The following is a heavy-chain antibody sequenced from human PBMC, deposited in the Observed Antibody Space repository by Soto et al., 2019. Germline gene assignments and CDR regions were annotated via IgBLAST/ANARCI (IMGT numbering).Heavy chain of an antibody. CDR1: GGFIGSGDYY. Sequence: QVQLQESGPGLVKPSQTLSLTCTVSGGFIGSGDYYWSWIRRQPGKGLEWIGYIYYSGNTYYNPSLKSRVTTSVDTSKNQFSLKLSSVTAADTALYYCARADMIRTFYYGMDVWGQGTTVTVSS. V-gene: IGHV4-31*03. CDR3: ARADMIRTFYYGMDV. D-gene: IGHD3-16*01. CDR2: IYYSGNT. J-gene: IGHJ6*02.